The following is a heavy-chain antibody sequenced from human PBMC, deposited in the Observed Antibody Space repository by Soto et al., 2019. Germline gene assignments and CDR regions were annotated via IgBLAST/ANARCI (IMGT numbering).Heavy chain of an antibody. Sequence: ASVKVSCKASGYTFSSYAMHWVRQAPGQRLEWMGWINAGYGNTKSSQKFQDRVTISRDTSASTAYMELTSLRSEDTAVYYCASEPQDYGSGSEGPPDYWGQGTLVTVSS. J-gene: IGHJ4*02. CDR3: ASEPQDYGSGSEGPPDY. CDR1: GYTFSSYA. CDR2: INAGYGNT. V-gene: IGHV1-3*01. D-gene: IGHD3-10*01.